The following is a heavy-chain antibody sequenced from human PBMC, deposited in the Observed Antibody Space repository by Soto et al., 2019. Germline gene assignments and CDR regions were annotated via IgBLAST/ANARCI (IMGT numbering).Heavy chain of an antibody. CDR3: ACLGSSDWHSTYFAP. CDR2: ISYNGINK. V-gene: IGHV3-30-3*01. CDR1: GFVFTSYA. Sequence: QVQLVESGGGVVQPGKSLRLSCAASGFVFTSYAIHWVRQAPGKGLEWVALISYNGINKYYADSVKGRFTISRDNSNNALYLPMNRPRVEDTAIYFCACLGSSDWHSTYFAPGGQGTLVTVSP. D-gene: IGHD6-19*01. J-gene: IGHJ5*02.